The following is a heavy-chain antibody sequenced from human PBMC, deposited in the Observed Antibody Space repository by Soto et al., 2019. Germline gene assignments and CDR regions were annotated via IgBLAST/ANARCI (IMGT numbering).Heavy chain of an antibody. Sequence: GGSLRLSCVASGFTFSRYDFHWVRQPPGEGLEWVSGIGRGGDRHYADSVRGRFTISRENSKNTVYLQMNSLRADDTALYFCTKGGWGSVCDYWGQGTLVTVSS. CDR3: TKGGWGSVCDY. V-gene: IGHV3-23*01. D-gene: IGHD7-27*01. CDR1: GFTFSRYD. J-gene: IGHJ4*02. CDR2: IGRGGDR.